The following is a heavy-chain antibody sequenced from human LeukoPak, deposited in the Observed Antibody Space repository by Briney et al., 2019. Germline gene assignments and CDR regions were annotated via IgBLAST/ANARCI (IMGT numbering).Heavy chain of an antibody. CDR2: IYYSGST. CDR3: ARAARGGYYYGMDV. V-gene: IGHV4-31*03. J-gene: IGHJ6*02. Sequence: PSETLSLTCTVSGGSISSGGYYWSWIRQHPGKGLEWIGYIYYSGSTYYNPSLKSRVTISVDTSKNQFSLKLSSVTAADTAVYYCARAARGGYYYGMDVWGQGTTVTVSS. D-gene: IGHD3-10*01. CDR1: GGSISSGGYY.